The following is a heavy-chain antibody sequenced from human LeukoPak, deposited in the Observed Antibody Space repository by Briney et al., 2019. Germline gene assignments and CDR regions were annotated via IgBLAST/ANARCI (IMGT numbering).Heavy chain of an antibody. CDR3: ARGWVATTAFDY. D-gene: IGHD5-12*01. V-gene: IGHV4-59*08. Sequence: SETLSLTCTVSGDSISSYYWSWIRQPPGKGLEYIGYIYNSGSTTYNPSLTTRVTISEDTSKNQFSLKLRSVTAADTAVYYCARGWVATTAFDYWGQGTLVTVSS. CDR2: IYNSGST. J-gene: IGHJ4*02. CDR1: GDSISSYY.